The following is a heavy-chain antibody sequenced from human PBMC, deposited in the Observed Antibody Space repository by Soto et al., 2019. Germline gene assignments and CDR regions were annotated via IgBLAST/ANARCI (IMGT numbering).Heavy chain of an antibody. D-gene: IGHD3-10*01. CDR3: ASRLWFGEFPGHWFDP. CDR2: INHSGST. Sequence: QVQLQQWGAGLLKPSETLSLTCAVYGGSFSGYYWSWIRQPPGKGLEWFGEINHSGSTNYNPSLKSQVTISVHTSKNQFSLKLSSVTAADTAVYYCASRLWFGEFPGHWFDPWGQGTLVTVSS. CDR1: GGSFSGYY. J-gene: IGHJ5*02. V-gene: IGHV4-34*01.